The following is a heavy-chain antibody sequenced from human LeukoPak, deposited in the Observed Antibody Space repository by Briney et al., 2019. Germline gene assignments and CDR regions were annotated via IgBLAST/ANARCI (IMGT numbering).Heavy chain of an antibody. V-gene: IGHV1-3*03. CDR3: AREYSSSSTGYYYYYMDV. J-gene: IGHJ6*03. D-gene: IGHD6-6*01. CDR1: GYTFTSYA. CDR2: INAGNGNT. Sequence: GASVKVSCKASGYTFTSYAMHWVRQAPGQRLEWMGWINAGNGNTKYSQEFQGRVTITRDTSASTAHMELSSLRSEDMAVYYCAREYSSSSTGYYYYYMDVWGKGTTVTVSS.